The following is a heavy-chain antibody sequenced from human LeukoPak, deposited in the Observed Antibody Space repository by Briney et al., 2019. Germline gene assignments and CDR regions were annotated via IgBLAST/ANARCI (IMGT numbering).Heavy chain of an antibody. CDR3: AREVTYYYDSSGSFDY. CDR1: GGSISSSNW. D-gene: IGHD3-22*01. V-gene: IGHV4-4*02. J-gene: IGHJ4*02. CDR2: TYHSGST. Sequence: SETLSLTCAVSGGSISSSNWWSWVRQPPGKGLEWIGETYHSGSTNYNPSLKSRVTISVDTSKNQFSLKLSSVTAADTAVYYCAREVTYYYDSSGSFDYWGQGTLVTVSS.